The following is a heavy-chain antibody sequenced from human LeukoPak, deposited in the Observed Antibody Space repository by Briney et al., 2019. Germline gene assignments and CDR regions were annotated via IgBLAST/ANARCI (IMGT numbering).Heavy chain of an antibody. D-gene: IGHD3-16*01. CDR2: VYHTGHT. Sequence: SETLSLTCTVSGDSISGYYWSWIRQPPGKGLEWIGYVYHTGHTHYSPSLKSRVTVSLDTPRNQVSLILSSVTAADTAVYYCARHRFGHLFDYWGQGTLVFVSS. CDR1: GDSISGYY. V-gene: IGHV4-59*01. J-gene: IGHJ4*02. CDR3: ARHRFGHLFDY.